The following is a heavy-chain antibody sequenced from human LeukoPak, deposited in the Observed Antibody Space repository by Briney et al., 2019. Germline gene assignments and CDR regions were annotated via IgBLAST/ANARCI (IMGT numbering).Heavy chain of an antibody. J-gene: IGHJ5*02. CDR3: ARVSSGSTTRFNNWFDP. CDR1: GGTFSSYA. CDR2: IIPIFGTA. D-gene: IGHD1-26*01. Sequence: SVKVSCKASGGTFSSYAISWVRQAPGQGLEWMGGIIPIFGTANYAQKFQGRVTITADKSTSTAYMELSSLRSEDTAVYYCARVSSGSTTRFNNWFDPWAREPWSPSPQ. V-gene: IGHV1-69*06.